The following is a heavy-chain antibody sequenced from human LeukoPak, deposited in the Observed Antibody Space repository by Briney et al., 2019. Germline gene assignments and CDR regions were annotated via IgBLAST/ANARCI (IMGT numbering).Heavy chain of an antibody. D-gene: IGHD3-3*01. CDR1: GGSITTHDNY. J-gene: IGHJ5*02. Sequence: PSETLSLTCTVSGGSITTHDNYWGWIRQPPGKGLEWIVSISHSGNTHYSPSLQSRVTMSADTSRNNFSLKLSSVTAADTAVYYCARLYFDFLSGYLDHWGQGTLVTVSS. V-gene: IGHV4-39*02. CDR3: ARLYFDFLSGYLDH. CDR2: ISHSGNT.